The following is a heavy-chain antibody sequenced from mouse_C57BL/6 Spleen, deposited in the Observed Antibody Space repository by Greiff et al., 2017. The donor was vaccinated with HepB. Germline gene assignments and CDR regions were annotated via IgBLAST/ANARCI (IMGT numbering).Heavy chain of an antibody. CDR2: IYPRSGNN. J-gene: IGHJ2*01. CDR1: GYTFTSYG. D-gene: IGHD4-1*01. CDR3: ARSNWDEYYFDY. Sequence: QVQLQQSGAELARPGASVKLSCKASGYTFTSYGISWVKQRTGQGLEWIGEIYPRSGNNYYNEKFKGKATLTADKSSSTAYMELRSLTSEDSAVYFCARSNWDEYYFDYWGQGTTLTVSS. V-gene: IGHV1-81*01.